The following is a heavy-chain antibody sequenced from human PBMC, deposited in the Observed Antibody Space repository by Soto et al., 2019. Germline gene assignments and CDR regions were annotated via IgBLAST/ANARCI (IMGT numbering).Heavy chain of an antibody. V-gene: IGHV3-21*01. CDR1: GFTFSSYS. CDR2: ISSSGNYI. D-gene: IGHD3-22*01. Sequence: EVQLVESGGGLVKPGGSLRLSCAASGFTFSSYSMNWVRQAPGKGLAWVSSISSSGNYIYYADSVKGRFTISRDNAKSSLYLQMNILRAEDTALYYCAREPYDSSGYYGLGVDYWGQGTLVTVSS. CDR3: AREPYDSSGYYGLGVDY. J-gene: IGHJ4*02.